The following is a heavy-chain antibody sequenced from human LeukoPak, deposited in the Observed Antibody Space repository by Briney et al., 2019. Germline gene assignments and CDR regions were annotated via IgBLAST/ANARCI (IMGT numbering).Heavy chain of an antibody. CDR3: ARGYSSSWYLQSYYYYGMDV. D-gene: IGHD6-13*01. CDR1: GYTFTGYY. V-gene: IGHV1-2*04. J-gene: IGHJ6*02. Sequence: ASVKVSCKASGYTFTGYYMHWVRQAPGQGLEWMGWINPNSGGTNYAQKFQGWVTMTRDTSISTAYMELSRLRSDGTAVYYCARGYSSSWYLQSYYYYGMDVWGQGTTVTVSS. CDR2: INPNSGGT.